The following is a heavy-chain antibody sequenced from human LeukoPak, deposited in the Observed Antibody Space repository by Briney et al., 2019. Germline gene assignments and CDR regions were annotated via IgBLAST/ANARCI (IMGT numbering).Heavy chain of an antibody. CDR2: IYYSGST. CDR1: GGSISSSSYY. V-gene: IGHV4-39*07. J-gene: IGHJ4*02. D-gene: IGHD3-22*01. Sequence: PSETLSLTCTVSGGSISSSSYYWGWIRQPPGKGLEWIGSIYYSGSTNYNPSFKSRVTISVDASRNQFSLKLSSVTVADTAIYYCARESEGTHHDSTAAFHYWGQGILVTVSS. CDR3: ARESEGTHHDSTAAFHY.